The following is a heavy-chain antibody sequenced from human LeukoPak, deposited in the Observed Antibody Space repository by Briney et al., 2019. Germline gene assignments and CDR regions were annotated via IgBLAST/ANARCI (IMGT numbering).Heavy chain of an antibody. J-gene: IGHJ4*02. CDR1: GFTFSSYW. CDR3: ARVGRGREILPDY. D-gene: IGHD1-26*01. CDR2: INSDGSST. Sequence: GGSLRLSCAASGFTFSSYWMRWVRQAPGKGLVWVSHINSDGSSTNYADSVKGRFTISRDNAKNTLYLHMNSLRAEDTAVYYCARVGRGREILPDYWGQGTLVTVSS. V-gene: IGHV3-74*01.